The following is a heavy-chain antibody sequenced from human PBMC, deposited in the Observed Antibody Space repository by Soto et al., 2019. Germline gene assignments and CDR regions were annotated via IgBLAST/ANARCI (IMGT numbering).Heavy chain of an antibody. Sequence: QVQLVQSGAEVKKPGASVKVSCKASGYTFTSYGISWVRQAPGQGLKWMGWISADNGNTNYAQKLQGRVTMTTDTSTSTAYREPRSLRADDTAVYYCGGGGRSWHYRGAFDVWGHGTMVTVSS. CDR3: GGGGRSWHYRGAFDV. J-gene: IGHJ3*01. CDR2: ISADNGNT. V-gene: IGHV1-18*01. D-gene: IGHD3-10*01. CDR1: GYTFTSYG.